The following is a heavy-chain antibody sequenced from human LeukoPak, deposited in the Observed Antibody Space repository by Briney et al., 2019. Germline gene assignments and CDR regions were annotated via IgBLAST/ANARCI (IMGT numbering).Heavy chain of an antibody. CDR2: ISYDGSNK. Sequence: PGGSLRLSCAASGFTFSSYAMHWVRQAPGKGLEWVAVISYDGSNKYYADSVKGRFTISRDSSKNTLYLQMNSLRAEDTAVYYCARALGDLRDYWGQGTLVTVSS. CDR3: ARALGDLRDY. V-gene: IGHV3-30-3*01. CDR1: GFTFSSYA. J-gene: IGHJ4*02. D-gene: IGHD3-10*01.